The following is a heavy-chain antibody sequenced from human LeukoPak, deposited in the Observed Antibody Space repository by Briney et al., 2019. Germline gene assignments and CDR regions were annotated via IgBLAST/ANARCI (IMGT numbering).Heavy chain of an antibody. V-gene: IGHV3-23*01. CDR3: AKALYDSTGDGY. J-gene: IGHJ4*02. Sequence: GGSLRLSCAASGFTFSRYGMSWVRQAPGKGLEWVSAISGSGGSTYYADSVKGRFTISRDNSKNTLYLQMNSLRAEDTAVYYCAKALYDSTGDGYWGQGTLVTISS. D-gene: IGHD7-27*01. CDR2: ISGSGGST. CDR1: GFTFSRYG.